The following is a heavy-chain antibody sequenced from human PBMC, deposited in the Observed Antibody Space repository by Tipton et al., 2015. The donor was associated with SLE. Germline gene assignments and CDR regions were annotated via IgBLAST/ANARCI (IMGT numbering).Heavy chain of an antibody. CDR2: ISLTGDSI. Sequence: SLRLSCAASGFTFSSYSMNWVRQAPGEGLEWVSHISLTGDSIYYAESVKGRFTISRDNAKNSLYLHMDNLRADDTATYYCAREDWDRGVDYWGQGTLVTVSS. CDR3: AREDWDRGVDY. D-gene: IGHD1/OR15-1a*01. V-gene: IGHV3-48*04. J-gene: IGHJ4*02. CDR1: GFTFSSYS.